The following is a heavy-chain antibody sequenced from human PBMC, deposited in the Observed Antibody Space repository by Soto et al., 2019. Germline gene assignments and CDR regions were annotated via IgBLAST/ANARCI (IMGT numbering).Heavy chain of an antibody. V-gene: IGHV1-69*13. CDR3: ARSDGYPGV. D-gene: IGHD2-15*01. Sequence: SAGKLSWKAALGTFSSYAISWVRQPPGQGLEWMGGIIPIFGTANYAQKFQGRVTITEEESTRTAYMELSSLRSEDTAVYYCARSDGYPGVWRQGTTVTLFS. CDR2: IIPIFGTA. CDR1: LGTFSSYA. J-gene: IGHJ6*02.